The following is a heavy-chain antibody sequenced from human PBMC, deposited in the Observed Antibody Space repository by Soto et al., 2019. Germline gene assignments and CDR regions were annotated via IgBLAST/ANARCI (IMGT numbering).Heavy chain of an antibody. CDR2: INPNSGGT. J-gene: IGHJ6*02. V-gene: IGHV1-2*04. CDR1: GYTFTCYY. CDR3: ARDRRYYGSGSYPAYYYYGMDV. D-gene: IGHD3-10*01. Sequence: ASVKVSCKASGYTFTCYYMHWVRQAPGQGLEWMGWINPNSGGTNYAQKFQGWVTMTRDTSISTAYMELSRLRAEDTAVYYCARDRRYYGSGSYPAYYYYGMDVWGQGTTVTVSS.